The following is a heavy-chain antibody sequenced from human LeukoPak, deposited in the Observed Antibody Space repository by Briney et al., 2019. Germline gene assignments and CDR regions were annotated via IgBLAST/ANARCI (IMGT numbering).Heavy chain of an antibody. CDR1: GGSISSYY. D-gene: IGHD3-10*01. J-gene: IGHJ6*03. CDR3: ARTTGEVIRGSGSYLYYYYMDV. Sequence: PSETLSLTCTVSGGSISSYYWSWIRQPAGKGLEWIGRIYTSGSTNYNPSLKSRVTMSVDTSKNQFSLKLSSVTAADTAVYYCARTTGEVIRGSGSYLYYYYMDVWGKGTTVTISS. CDR2: IYTSGST. V-gene: IGHV4-4*07.